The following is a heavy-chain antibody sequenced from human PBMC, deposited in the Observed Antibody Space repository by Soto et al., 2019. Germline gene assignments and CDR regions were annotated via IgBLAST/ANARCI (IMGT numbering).Heavy chain of an antibody. Sequence: QVQLQEPGPRLVEPSQTLSLTCTVSGGSITGGDYCWSWIRQSPGTGLEWIGHIYESGSIYSNPSLKSRLTIAVDMSKSQVSLKLSSVTAADTAVYYCARGPGGDKVDYWGQGTLVTVSS. CDR1: GGSITGGDYC. D-gene: IGHD2-21*02. V-gene: IGHV4-30-4*01. CDR3: ARGPGGDKVDY. CDR2: IYESGSI. J-gene: IGHJ4*02.